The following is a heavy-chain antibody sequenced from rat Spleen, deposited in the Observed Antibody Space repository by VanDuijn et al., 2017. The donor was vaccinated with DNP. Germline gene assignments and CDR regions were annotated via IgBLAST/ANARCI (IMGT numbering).Heavy chain of an antibody. J-gene: IGHJ2*01. CDR2: LSLDGSST. D-gene: IGHD1-4*01. CDR1: GFTFSNYG. CDR3: ARTSGFDY. Sequence: EVQLVESGGGPVQPGRSLKLSCVASGFTFSNYGMAWVRQAPTKGLEWIAALSLDGSSTYYRGSVKGRFTISRDNAKGTLYLQMDSLRSEDTATYYCARTSGFDYWGQGVMVRVSS. V-gene: IGHV5-29*01.